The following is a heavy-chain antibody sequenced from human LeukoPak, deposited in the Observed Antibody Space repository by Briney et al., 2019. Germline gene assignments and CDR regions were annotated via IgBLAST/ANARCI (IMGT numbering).Heavy chain of an antibody. CDR1: GFTFSSYW. CDR3: ATTRRDWVYFDY. Sequence: GGSLRLSCAASGFTFSSYWMTWVRQAPGKGLEWVANIKQDGSEKYYVDSVKGRFTISRDNAKNSEYLQMNSLRAEDTAVYYCATTRRDWVYFDYWGQGTPVTVSS. D-gene: IGHD3-9*01. CDR2: IKQDGSEK. V-gene: IGHV3-7*01. J-gene: IGHJ4*02.